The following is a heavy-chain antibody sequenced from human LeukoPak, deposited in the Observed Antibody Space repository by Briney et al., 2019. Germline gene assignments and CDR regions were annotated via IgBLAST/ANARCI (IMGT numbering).Heavy chain of an antibody. J-gene: IGHJ2*01. Sequence: SETLSLTCTVSSGSISGYYWSWIRQPPGKGLEWIGSIYYSGSTDYNPSLKSRVIISVDTSKNQFSLSLISVTAADTAVYYCARDGVSALNLYSDLWGRGTLVTVSS. V-gene: IGHV4-59*01. CDR1: SGSISGYY. CDR2: IYYSGST. CDR3: ARDGVSALNLYSDL. D-gene: IGHD3-3*01.